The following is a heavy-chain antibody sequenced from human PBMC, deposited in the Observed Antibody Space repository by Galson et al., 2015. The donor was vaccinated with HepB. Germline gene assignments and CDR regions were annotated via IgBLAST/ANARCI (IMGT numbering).Heavy chain of an antibody. CDR3: ARGTVTTGREYYYYYGMDV. Sequence: SVKVSCKASGYTFTSYDINWVRQATGQGLEWMGWMNPNSGNTGYAQKFQGRVTMTRNTSISTAYMELSSLRSEDTAVYYCARGTVTTGREYYYYYGMDVWGQGTTVTVSS. D-gene: IGHD4-11*01. CDR1: GYTFTSYD. J-gene: IGHJ6*02. CDR2: MNPNSGNT. V-gene: IGHV1-8*01.